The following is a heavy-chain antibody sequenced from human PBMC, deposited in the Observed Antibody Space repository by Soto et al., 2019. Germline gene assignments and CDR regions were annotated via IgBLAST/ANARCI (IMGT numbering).Heavy chain of an antibody. Sequence: GGSLRHSRVGSGFTFSSNWMTWVRQAPGKGLEWVGNIRQDGSEKNYVDSVKGRFTISRDNAKNSLYLQMNSLRAEDTAVYYCAREIVVARGASYFDYWGPGTLVTVSS. D-gene: IGHD2-2*01. J-gene: IGHJ4*02. V-gene: IGHV3-7*04. CDR1: GFTFSSNW. CDR3: AREIVVARGASYFDY. CDR2: IRQDGSEK.